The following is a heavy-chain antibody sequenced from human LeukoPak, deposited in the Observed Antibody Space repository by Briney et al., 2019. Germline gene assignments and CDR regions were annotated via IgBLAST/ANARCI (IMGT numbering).Heavy chain of an antibody. Sequence: SVKVSCKASGGTFSSYAISWVRQAPGQGLEWMGGIIPIFGTANYAQKFQGRVTITADESTSTAYMELSSLRPEDTAVYYCARTPYYYGSGSYYNGYYYYMDVWGKGTTVTISS. V-gene: IGHV1-69*13. J-gene: IGHJ6*03. D-gene: IGHD3-10*01. CDR1: GGTFSSYA. CDR2: IIPIFGTA. CDR3: ARTPYYYGSGSYYNGYYYYMDV.